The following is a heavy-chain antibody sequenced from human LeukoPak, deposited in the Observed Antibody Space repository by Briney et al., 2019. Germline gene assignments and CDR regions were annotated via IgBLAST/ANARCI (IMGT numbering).Heavy chain of an antibody. D-gene: IGHD3-10*01. CDR1: GFTFSNYN. CDR2: IRSSSSAI. Sequence: PGGSLRLSCAASGFTFSNYNLNWVRQAPGKGLEWVAYIRSSSSAIYYADSVKGRFTISRDNSRNTLHLRMSSLRVEDTAVYYCVKDSSSGSYFDYWGQGTLVTVSS. J-gene: IGHJ4*02. CDR3: VKDSSSGSYFDY. V-gene: IGHV3-48*01.